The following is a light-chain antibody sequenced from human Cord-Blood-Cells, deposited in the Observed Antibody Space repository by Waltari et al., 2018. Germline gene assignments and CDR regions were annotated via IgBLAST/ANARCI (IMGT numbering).Light chain of an antibody. CDR1: QSVSSN. J-gene: IGKJ1*01. CDR2: GAS. CDR3: QQYNNWPAT. V-gene: IGKV3-15*01. Sequence: EIVMTQSPATLSVSPGERATLSCRASQSVSSNLACYQQKPGQAPRLLIYGASTRATGIPASFSGSVSGTEFTLTISSLQSEDFAVYYCQQYNNWPATFGQGTKVEIK.